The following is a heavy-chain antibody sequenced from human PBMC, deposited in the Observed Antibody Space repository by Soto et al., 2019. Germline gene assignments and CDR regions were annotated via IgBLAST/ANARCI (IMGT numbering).Heavy chain of an antibody. CDR2: IYPGDSDT. Sequence: PVESLKISCKGSGYSFSSYWNGWFLQMTGKGLEWMGIIYPGDSDTRYSPSFQGQVTISADKSISTAYLQWSSLKASDTAMYYCVAVRDYYYYGMDVWGQGTTVTVSS. CDR3: VAVRDYYYYGMDV. CDR1: GYSFSSYW. J-gene: IGHJ6*02. V-gene: IGHV5-51*01. D-gene: IGHD3-10*01.